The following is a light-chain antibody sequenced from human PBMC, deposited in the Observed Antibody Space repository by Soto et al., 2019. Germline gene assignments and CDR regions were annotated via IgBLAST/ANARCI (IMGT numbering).Light chain of an antibody. CDR3: SSYAGSNNPYV. CDR1: SSDIGAYNY. V-gene: IGLV2-8*01. Sequence: QSALTQPPSASGSPGQSVTIYCTGTSSDIGAYNYVSWYQQHPGNAPKLMIYEVSKRPSGVPDRFSGSKSGNTASLTVSGLQAEDEANYYCSSYAGSNNPYVFGTGTKLTVL. CDR2: EVS. J-gene: IGLJ1*01.